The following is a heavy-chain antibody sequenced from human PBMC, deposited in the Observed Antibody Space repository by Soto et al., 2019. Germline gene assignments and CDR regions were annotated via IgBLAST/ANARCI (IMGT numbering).Heavy chain of an antibody. Sequence: GGSLRLSCAASGFTFSSYAMSWVRQAPGKGLEWVSAISGRGGSTYYADSVKGRFTISRDNSKNTLYLQMNSLRAEDTAVYYCAKVSNYDILTGYYYYYMDVWGKGTTVTVSS. V-gene: IGHV3-23*01. CDR1: GFTFSSYA. D-gene: IGHD3-9*01. CDR3: AKVSNYDILTGYYYYYMDV. J-gene: IGHJ6*03. CDR2: ISGRGGST.